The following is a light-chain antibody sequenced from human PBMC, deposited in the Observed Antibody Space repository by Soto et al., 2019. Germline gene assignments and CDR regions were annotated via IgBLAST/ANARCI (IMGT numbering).Light chain of an antibody. CDR2: DNS. Sequence: QSVLTQPPSVSGAPGQRVTISCTGSSSNIGAGYDVHWYQQLPGTAPKLLIYDNSNRPSGVPDRFSGSKSGTSASLAITGLQAEDEADYYCQSYDSSLTAVVFGGGTQLTVL. V-gene: IGLV1-40*01. CDR1: SSNIGAGYD. J-gene: IGLJ2*01. CDR3: QSYDSSLTAVV.